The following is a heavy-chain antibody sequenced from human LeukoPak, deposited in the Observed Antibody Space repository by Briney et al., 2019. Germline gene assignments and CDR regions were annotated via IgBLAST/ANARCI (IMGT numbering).Heavy chain of an antibody. V-gene: IGHV4-39*07. CDR1: GGSISSSSYY. Sequence: SETLSLTCTVSGGSISSSSYYWGWIRQPPGKGLEWIGSIYYSGSTYYNPSLKSRVTISVDTSKNQFSLKLSSVTAADTAVYYCARRYYYDSSSFDCWGQGTLVTVPS. CDR2: IYYSGST. D-gene: IGHD3-22*01. J-gene: IGHJ4*02. CDR3: ARRYYYDSSSFDC.